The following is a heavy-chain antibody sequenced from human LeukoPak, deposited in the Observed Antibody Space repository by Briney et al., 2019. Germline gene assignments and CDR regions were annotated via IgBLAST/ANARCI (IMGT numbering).Heavy chain of an antibody. CDR3: ARAGFWSGYLNYMDV. D-gene: IGHD3-3*01. CDR1: GGSISSGSYY. Sequence: SQTLSLTCTVSGGSISSGSYYWSWIRQPAGKGLEWIGRIYTSGSTNYNPSLKSRVTMSVDTSKNQFSLKLSSVTAADTAVYYCARAGFWSGYLNYMDVWGKGTTVTVSS. V-gene: IGHV4-61*02. J-gene: IGHJ6*03. CDR2: IYTSGST.